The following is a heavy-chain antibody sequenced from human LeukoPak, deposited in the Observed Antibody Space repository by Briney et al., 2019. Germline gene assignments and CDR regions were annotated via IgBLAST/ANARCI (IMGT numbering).Heavy chain of an antibody. Sequence: GGSLRLSCAASGFTFSTYWMSWVRQAPGKGLEWVANIKQDKYEKYYVDSVKGRFTISRDNAKNSLYLQMNSLKAEDTAVYYCARDGSGRMNYFDYWGQGTLVSVSS. D-gene: IGHD1-26*01. CDR1: GFTFSTYW. CDR2: IKQDKYEK. CDR3: ARDGSGRMNYFDY. V-gene: IGHV3-7*04. J-gene: IGHJ4*02.